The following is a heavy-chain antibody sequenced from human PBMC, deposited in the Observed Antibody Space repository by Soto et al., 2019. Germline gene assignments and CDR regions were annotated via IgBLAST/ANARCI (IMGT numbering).Heavy chain of an antibody. V-gene: IGHV3-23*01. CDR2: ITATVT. Sequence: EVQLLECGGGFVQPGGSLRLSSAASGFTFRQYAMVWVRQAPGKGMEWVSAITATVTHYADSVKGRFTISKDSSKPILYLDINTLRVEGTAVYYCAKGMVADQWGQGTLITVSS. CDR1: GFTFRQYA. J-gene: IGHJ5*02. D-gene: IGHD2-15*01. CDR3: AKGMVADQ.